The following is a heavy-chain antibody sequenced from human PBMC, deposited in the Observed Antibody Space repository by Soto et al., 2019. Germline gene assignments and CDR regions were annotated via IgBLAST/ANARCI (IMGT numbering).Heavy chain of an antibody. CDR1: GGSIRSGDYY. CDR3: ARVNYDFWSGYHTWFDP. D-gene: IGHD3-3*01. Sequence: ASETLPLTCTVSGGSIRSGDYYWSWIRQPPGKGLEWIGYIYYSGSTYYNPSLKSRVTISVDTSKNQFSLKRSSVTAADTAVYYCARVNYDFWSGYHTWFDPWGQGTLVTVSS. V-gene: IGHV4-30-4*01. CDR2: IYYSGST. J-gene: IGHJ5*02.